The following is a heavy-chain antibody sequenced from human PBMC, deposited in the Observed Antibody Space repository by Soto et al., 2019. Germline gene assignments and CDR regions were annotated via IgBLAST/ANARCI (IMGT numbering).Heavy chain of an antibody. V-gene: IGHV4-30-2*03. CDR3: AGHSLQQSFTY. CDR2: IYQSGST. Sequence: SATLSLTCTVSGAPITSGAYSWSWIRQPPGKGLEWIGFIYQSGSTHYNPSLKSRVSISGDTSQNQFSLKLDSVTAADTALYYCAGHSLQQSFTYWGQGTQVTVSS. CDR1: GAPITSGAYS. J-gene: IGHJ4*02. D-gene: IGHD6-13*01.